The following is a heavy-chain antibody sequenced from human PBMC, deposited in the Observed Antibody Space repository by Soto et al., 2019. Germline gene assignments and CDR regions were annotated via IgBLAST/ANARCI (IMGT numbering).Heavy chain of an antibody. CDR3: ARQASYWHGGGGWFDP. CDR2: IGTLHDT. CDR1: GFTFSAYD. J-gene: IGHJ5*02. V-gene: IGHV3-13*01. Sequence: EVQLVESGGGLVQPGGSLRLSCAASGFTFSAYDMHWVRQPTGKGLEWVSAIGTLHDTYYPDSVKGRFTISRENAKNSLNIQMNSLTTGDTAVYYCARQASYWHGGGGWFDPWGQGTLVTVSS. D-gene: IGHD2-8*02.